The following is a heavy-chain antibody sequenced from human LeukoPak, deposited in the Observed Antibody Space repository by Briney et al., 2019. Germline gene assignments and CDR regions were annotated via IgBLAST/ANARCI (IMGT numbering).Heavy chain of an antibody. CDR2: IYYSGST. D-gene: IGHD2-15*01. V-gene: IGHV4-39*01. Sequence: SETLSLTCAVSGGSISSGGYSWSWIRQPPGKGLEWIGSIYYSGSTYYNPSLKSRVTISVDTSKNQFSLKLSSVTAADTAVYYCATLGYCSGGSCYGTVSKKHFDYWGQGTLVTVSS. J-gene: IGHJ4*02. CDR3: ATLGYCSGGSCYGTVSKKHFDY. CDR1: GGSISSGGYS.